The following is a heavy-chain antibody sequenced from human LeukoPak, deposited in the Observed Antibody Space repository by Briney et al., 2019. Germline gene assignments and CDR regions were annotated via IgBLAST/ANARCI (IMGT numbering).Heavy chain of an antibody. CDR3: ARDNGDGYTFDY. CDR2: INSYGSST. D-gene: IGHD5-24*01. J-gene: IGHJ4*02. Sequence: GGSLRLSCAASGFTFSSYWMHWVRQAPGKGLVWVSRINSYGSSTSYADSVKGRFTISRDNAKNTLYLQMNSLRAEDTAVYYCARDNGDGYTFDYWGQGTLVTVSS. V-gene: IGHV3-74*01. CDR1: GFTFSSYW.